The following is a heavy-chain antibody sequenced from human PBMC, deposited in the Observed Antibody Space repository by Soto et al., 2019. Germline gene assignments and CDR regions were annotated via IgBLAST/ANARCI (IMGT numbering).Heavy chain of an antibody. V-gene: IGHV4-39*01. CDR2: IHYSGST. J-gene: IGHJ5*02. CDR3: ARHHSVSYGWFDP. D-gene: IGHD1-26*01. Sequence: SETLSLTCTVSGDSISITSYYWGWVRQPPGKGLEWIGSIHYSGSTHYNPSLQSRVTISGDASKKQFSLKLRSVTAADTAVYYCARHHSVSYGWFDPWGQGTLVTVSS. CDR1: GDSISITSYY.